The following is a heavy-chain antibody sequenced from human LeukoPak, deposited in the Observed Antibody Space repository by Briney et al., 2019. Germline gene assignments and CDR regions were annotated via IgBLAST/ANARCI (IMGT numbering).Heavy chain of an antibody. CDR2: INDRGHT. J-gene: IGHJ4*02. D-gene: IGHD4-17*01. CDR1: GLSFSGSY. CDR3: ARDPTTVYNVAYYFDS. V-gene: IGHV4-34*01. Sequence: PSETLSLTCAVYGLSFSGSYWSWVRQSPEGGLEWIGEINDRGHTNYNPSLQSRLTLSVDTSKKQFSLKLRSVTAADTAIYFCARDPTTVYNVAYYFDSWGQGTRVTVSS.